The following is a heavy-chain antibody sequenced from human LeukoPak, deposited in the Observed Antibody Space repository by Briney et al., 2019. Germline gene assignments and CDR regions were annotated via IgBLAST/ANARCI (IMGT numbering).Heavy chain of an antibody. V-gene: IGHV3-11*01. J-gene: IGHJ4*02. D-gene: IGHD3-22*01. CDR2: ISHSGSNL. CDR3: ARGDSSGAPDY. Sequence: KPGGSLRLSGAASGFTFSDSFMNWIRQAPGKGLEWLSYISHSGSNLDYAESVRGRFTISRDNANHSLYLQINSLRAEDTAVYYCARGDSSGAPDYWGQGTLVTVSS. CDR1: GFTFSDSF.